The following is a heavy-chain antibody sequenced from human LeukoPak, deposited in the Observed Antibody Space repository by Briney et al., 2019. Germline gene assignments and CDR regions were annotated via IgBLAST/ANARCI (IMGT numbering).Heavy chain of an antibody. CDR3: AKDPRRATARDVNNWFDP. CDR2: ISGSGGST. J-gene: IGHJ5*02. D-gene: IGHD2-21*02. CDR1: GFTFSSYA. Sequence: GGSLRLSCAASGFTFSSYAMSWVRQAPGKGLEWVSAISGSGGSTYYADSVKGRFTISRDNSENTLYLQMNSLRAEDTAVYYCAKDPRRATARDVNNWFDPWGQGTLVTVSS. V-gene: IGHV3-23*01.